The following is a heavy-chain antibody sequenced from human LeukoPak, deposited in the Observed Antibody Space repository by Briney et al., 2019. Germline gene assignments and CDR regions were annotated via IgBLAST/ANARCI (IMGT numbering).Heavy chain of an antibody. Sequence: SETLSLTCSVSGASISSGTYYWTWIRQPPGKGLEWIGYIYHSGSTYYNPSLKSRVTISVDRSKNQFSLKLSSVTAADTAVYYCARGYITMVRGVSNFDYWGQGTLVTVSS. J-gene: IGHJ4*02. V-gene: IGHV4-30-2*01. CDR1: GASISSGTYY. D-gene: IGHD3-10*01. CDR3: ARGYITMVRGVSNFDY. CDR2: IYHSGST.